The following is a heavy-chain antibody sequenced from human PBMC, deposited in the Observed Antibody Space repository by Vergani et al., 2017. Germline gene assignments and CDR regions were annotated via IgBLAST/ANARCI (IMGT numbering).Heavy chain of an antibody. CDR1: GDSISSGHYY. CDR2: IYSSGST. J-gene: IGHJ3*02. CDR3: ARGTFLHAFDN. D-gene: IGHD1-26*01. Sequence: QVQLQESGPGLLKPSQTLSLTCSVAGDSISSGHYYWNWIRPPAGKGLEWMGRIYSSGSTSYNPSIKSRITMSLDTSKNQFSLSLSSVTAADTDVYYCARGTFLHAFDNWGQGTVVTVSS. V-gene: IGHV4-61*02.